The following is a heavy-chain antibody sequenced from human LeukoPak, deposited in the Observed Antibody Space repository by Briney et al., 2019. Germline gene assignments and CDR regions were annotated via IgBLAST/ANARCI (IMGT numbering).Heavy chain of an antibody. CDR3: AKHRYERKRENLIDY. CDR2: ISYDGSNK. J-gene: IGHJ4*02. V-gene: IGHV3-30*18. Sequence: PGGSLRLSCAASGFTFSSYGMHWVRQAPGKGLEWVAVISYDGSNKYYADSVKGRFTISRDNSKNTLYLQMNSLRAEDTAVYYCAKHRYERKRENLIDYWGQGTLVTVSS. CDR1: GFTFSSYG. D-gene: IGHD1-26*01.